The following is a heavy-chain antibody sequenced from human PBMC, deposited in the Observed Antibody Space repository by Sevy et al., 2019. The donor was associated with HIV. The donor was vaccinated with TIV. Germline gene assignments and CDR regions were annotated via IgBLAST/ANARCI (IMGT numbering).Heavy chain of an antibody. CDR3: AKWRPPAHYYYMDV. Sequence: GGSLRLTCAASGFTFSSYAMSWVRQAPGKGLEWVSAISGSGGSTYYADSVKGRFTISRDNSKNTLYLQMNSLRAEDTAVYYCAKWRPPAHYYYMDVWGNGTTVTVSS. D-gene: IGHD2-2*01. J-gene: IGHJ6*03. CDR2: ISGSGGST. CDR1: GFTFSSYA. V-gene: IGHV3-23*01.